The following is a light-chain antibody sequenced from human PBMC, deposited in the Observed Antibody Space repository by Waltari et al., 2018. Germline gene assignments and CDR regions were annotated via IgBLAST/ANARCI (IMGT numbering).Light chain of an antibody. Sequence: DIVMTQSPDSLAVSLGERATVNCKSSQGVLFSSDDKNYLAWYQQKPGQPPKVIIYWASTRESGVPDRFSGSGSGTDCTRTVSSLQAEDVAVYYCQQYYSNEVTFGGGTKVEIK. V-gene: IGKV4-1*01. CDR1: QGVLFSSDDKNY. J-gene: IGKJ4*01. CDR2: WAS. CDR3: QQYYSNEVT.